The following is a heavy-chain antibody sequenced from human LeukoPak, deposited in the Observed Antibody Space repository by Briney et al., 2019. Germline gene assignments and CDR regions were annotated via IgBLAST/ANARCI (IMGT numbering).Heavy chain of an antibody. CDR3: SRGLTGGTPYYFEH. D-gene: IGHD1-26*01. J-gene: IGHJ4*02. CDR2: IMSDGSTT. CDR1: GFTFSSYW. V-gene: IGHV3-74*01. Sequence: GGSLRLSCAASGFTFSSYWMHWVRQAPGKGLVWVSRIMSDGSTTSYADSVKGRFTISRDNAKNTLYLQMNSLRAEDTAVYYCSRGLTGGTPYYFEHWGQGTLVTVSS.